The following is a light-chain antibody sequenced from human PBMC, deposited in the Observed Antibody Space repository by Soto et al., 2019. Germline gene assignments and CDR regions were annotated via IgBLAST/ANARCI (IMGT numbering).Light chain of an antibody. J-gene: IGKJ5*01. CDR3: QQLKTYPFT. V-gene: IGKV1-13*02. Sequence: AIQLTQSPSSLSASVGDRVSITCRASQGISSALAWYQHKPGKAPKILIYDASSLQSGAPSRFSGSESGTECTLTISSLQPEDFATYYCQQLKTYPFTFGQGTRLEIK. CDR1: QGISSA. CDR2: DAS.